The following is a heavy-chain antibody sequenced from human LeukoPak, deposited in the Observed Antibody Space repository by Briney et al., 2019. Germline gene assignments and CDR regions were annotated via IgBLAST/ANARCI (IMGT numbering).Heavy chain of an antibody. CDR3: ARLSTNPDAFDI. CDR2: IYPGDSDT. Sequence: GESLKITCKGSGYSFTSYWIGWVRQMPGKGLEWMGIIYPGDSDTRYSPSFRGQVTISADKSISTAYLHWSSLKASDTAMYYCARLSTNPDAFDIWGQGTMVTVSS. J-gene: IGHJ3*02. D-gene: IGHD1-14*01. CDR1: GYSFTSYW. V-gene: IGHV5-51*01.